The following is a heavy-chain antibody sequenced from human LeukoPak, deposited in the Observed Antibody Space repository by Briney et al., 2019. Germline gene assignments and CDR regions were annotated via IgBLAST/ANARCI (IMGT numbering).Heavy chain of an antibody. CDR3: ARVPNGITFGGVIDHFDY. CDR1: GFTFSSYE. CDR2: ISSSGSTI. V-gene: IGHV3-48*03. Sequence: TGGSLRLSCAASGFTFSSYEMNWVRQAPGKGLEWVSYISSSGSTIYYADSVKGRFTISRDNAKNSLYLQMNSLRAEDTAVYYCARVPNGITFGGVIDHFDYWGQGTLVTVSS. D-gene: IGHD3-16*02. J-gene: IGHJ4*02.